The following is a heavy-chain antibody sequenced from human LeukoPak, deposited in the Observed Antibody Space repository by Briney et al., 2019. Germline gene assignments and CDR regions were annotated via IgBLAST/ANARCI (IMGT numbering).Heavy chain of an antibody. CDR1: GYSFTSYW. CDR2: IYRGDSDT. Sequence: GESRKISCQGSGYSFTSYWIGWVRQMPGKGLEWMGIIYRGDSDTRYSPSFQGQVTISADKSISTAYLQWSSLKASDTAMYYCARGELLDAFDIWGQGTMVTVSS. CDR3: ARGELLDAFDI. V-gene: IGHV5-51*01. D-gene: IGHD4-23*01. J-gene: IGHJ3*02.